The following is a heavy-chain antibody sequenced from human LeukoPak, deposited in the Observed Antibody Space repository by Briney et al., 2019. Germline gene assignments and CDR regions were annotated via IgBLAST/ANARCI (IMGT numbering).Heavy chain of an antibody. CDR2: IFYSGRT. D-gene: IGHD5-18*01. CDR1: GGSISSYY. Sequence: SETLSLTCSVSGGSISSYYWSWIRQPPGKGLEYIGYIFYSGRTNYNPSLKSRLTISVDTSKNQFSLTLSSVTAADTAAYYCARGQKYRNGYTVTELGSGYFDYWGQGTLVTVSS. V-gene: IGHV4-59*01. CDR3: ARGQKYRNGYTVTELGSGYFDY. J-gene: IGHJ4*02.